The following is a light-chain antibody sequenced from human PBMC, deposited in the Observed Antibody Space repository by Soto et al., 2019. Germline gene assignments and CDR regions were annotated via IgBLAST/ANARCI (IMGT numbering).Light chain of an antibody. Sequence: DIQMTQSPSTLSASVGDRVTITCRASQSINSRLAWYQQKPGEAPKLLIYGAYTLERGVPSRFIGSGSGTEFTLTISSLQPDDLATYCCQAYDGNFTFGQETKLEIK. CDR2: GAY. V-gene: IGKV1-5*03. CDR1: QSINSR. J-gene: IGKJ2*01. CDR3: QAYDGNFT.